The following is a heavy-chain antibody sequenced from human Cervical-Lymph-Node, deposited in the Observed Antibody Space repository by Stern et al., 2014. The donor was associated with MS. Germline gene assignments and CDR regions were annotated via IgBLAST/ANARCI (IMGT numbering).Heavy chain of an antibody. J-gene: IGHJ6*02. V-gene: IGHV3-23*04. CDR1: GFIFGSYA. CDR3: ASEDYDYNLDV. Sequence: VQLVESGGGLVQPGGSLRLSCVGSGFIFGSYAMSWVRQAPGKGLEWAATISKDGRAPHYADSGQGRFTIARDNAKNMLFLQMNSLIGEDTAVYYAASEDYDYNLDVWGQGTTVNVSS. CDR2: ISKDGRAP.